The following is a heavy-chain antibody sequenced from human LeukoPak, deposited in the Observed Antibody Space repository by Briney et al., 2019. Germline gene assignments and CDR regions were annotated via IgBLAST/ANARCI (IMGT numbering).Heavy chain of an antibody. D-gene: IGHD3-22*01. CDR1: EYTFTNYA. CDR2: INAGNDNT. Sequence: ASVKVSCKASEYTFTNYAMHWVRQAPGQRLEWMGWINAGNDNTKYSQKFQGRVTITRDTSASTAYMELSSLRSEDTAVYYCARGNDKTMIVVVTYFDYWGQGTLVTVSS. CDR3: ARGNDKTMIVVVTYFDY. J-gene: IGHJ4*02. V-gene: IGHV1-3*01.